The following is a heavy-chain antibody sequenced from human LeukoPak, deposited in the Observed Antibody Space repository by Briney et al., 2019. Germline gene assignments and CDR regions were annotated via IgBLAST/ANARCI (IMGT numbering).Heavy chain of an antibody. Sequence: ASVTVSCKASGYTFIDYSITWVRQAPGQGLEWMGWISPYNADTNYTQNFQGRVTMTTDRSTRTAYMELRNLRSDDTAVYYCARVTTVTRSPWSWGPKKIGQEVNWLDPWGQGTLITVS. CDR1: GYTFIDYS. J-gene: IGHJ5*02. V-gene: IGHV1-18*01. D-gene: IGHD4-17*01. CDR3: ARVTTVTRSPWSWGPKKIGQEVNWLDP. CDR2: ISPYNADT.